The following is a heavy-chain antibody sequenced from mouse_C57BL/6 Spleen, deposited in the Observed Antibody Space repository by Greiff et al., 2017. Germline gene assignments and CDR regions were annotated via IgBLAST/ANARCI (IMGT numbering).Heavy chain of an antibody. J-gene: IGHJ3*01. CDR1: GFNIKDYY. V-gene: IGHV14-1*01. D-gene: IGHD1-1*01. CDR3: TTFYYDGSSPFAY. CDR2: IDPEDGDT. Sequence: VQLQQSGAELVRPGASVKLSCTASGFNIKDYYMHWVKQRPEQGLEWIGRIDPEDGDTEYAPKFQGKATMTADTSSNTAYLQLSSLTSEDTAVYYCTTFYYDGSSPFAYWGQGTLVTVSA.